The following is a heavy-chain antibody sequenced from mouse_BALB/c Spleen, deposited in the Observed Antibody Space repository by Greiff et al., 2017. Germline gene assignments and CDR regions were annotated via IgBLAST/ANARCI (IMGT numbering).Heavy chain of an antibody. Sequence: VKLMESGPGLVAPSQSLSITCTVSGFSLTSYGVHWVRQPPGKGLEWLGVIWAGGSTNYNSALMSRLSISKDNSKSQVFLKMNSLQTDDTAMYYCARFYDYDSAAYWGQGTLVTVSA. CDR3: ARFYDYDSAAY. J-gene: IGHJ3*01. CDR2: IWAGGST. V-gene: IGHV2-9*02. D-gene: IGHD2-4*01. CDR1: GFSLTSYG.